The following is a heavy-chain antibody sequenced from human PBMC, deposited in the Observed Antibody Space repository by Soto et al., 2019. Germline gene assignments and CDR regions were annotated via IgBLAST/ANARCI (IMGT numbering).Heavy chain of an antibody. J-gene: IGHJ4*02. CDR3: ARDAIGHDNYETIGYYFDH. V-gene: IGHV1-46*01. D-gene: IGHD3-22*01. CDR1: GYSFTNFH. CDR2: IDPSGGIT. Sequence: QVQLSQFGAEVKKPGASVKVSCKASGYSFTNFHIHWVRQAPGQGLEWMGMIDPSGGITRDAQRLQGRITMTRDASTSTVYMELRSLTSEDTAVYYCARDAIGHDNYETIGYYFDHWGQGTLVTVSS.